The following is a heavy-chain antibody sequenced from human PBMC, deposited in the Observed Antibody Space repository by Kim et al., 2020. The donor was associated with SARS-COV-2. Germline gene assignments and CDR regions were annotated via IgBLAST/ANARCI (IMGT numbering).Heavy chain of an antibody. J-gene: IGHJ5*02. V-gene: IGHV4-34*01. D-gene: IGHD6-13*01. CDR2: INHSGST. CDR1: GGSFSGYY. CDR3: ARGRVAAADANWFDP. Sequence: SETLSLTCAVYGGSFSGYYWSWIRQPPGKGLEWIGEINHSGSTNYNPSLKSRVTISVDTSKNQFSLKLSSVTAADTAVYYCARGRVAAADANWFDPWGQG.